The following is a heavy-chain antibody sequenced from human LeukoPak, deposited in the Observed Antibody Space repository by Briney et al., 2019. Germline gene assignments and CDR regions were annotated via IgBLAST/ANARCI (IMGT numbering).Heavy chain of an antibody. D-gene: IGHD3-10*01. J-gene: IGHJ5*02. CDR2: IRYDGSNE. CDR3: ARGYGSGSYYHDP. CDR1: GFTFSNYG. Sequence: PGGSLRLSCAAPGFTFSNYGMHWVRQAPGKGLEWLSFIRYDGSNEYYADSVKGRFTISRDNSKNTLYLQMNSLRADDTAVYYCARGYGSGSYYHDPWGQGTLVTVSS. V-gene: IGHV3-30*02.